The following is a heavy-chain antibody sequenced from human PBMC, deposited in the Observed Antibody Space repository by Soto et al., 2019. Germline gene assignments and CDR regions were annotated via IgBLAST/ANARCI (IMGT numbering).Heavy chain of an antibody. D-gene: IGHD3-22*01. Sequence: SETLSLTCTVSGGSISSSGYYWGWIRQPPGKGLEWIGTMYYSGSTYYNPSLKSRVTISVDTSKNQFSLNLTSVSAADTAVYYCARLGGFYQSLDSWGQGTLVTVSS. CDR3: ARLGGFYQSLDS. CDR2: MYYSGST. V-gene: IGHV4-39*01. CDR1: GGSISSSGYY. J-gene: IGHJ5*01.